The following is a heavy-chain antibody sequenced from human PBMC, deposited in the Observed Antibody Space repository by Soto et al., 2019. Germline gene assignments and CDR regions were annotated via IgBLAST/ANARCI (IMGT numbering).Heavy chain of an antibody. CDR2: INPSGGST. D-gene: IGHD6-6*01. Sequence: SVKVSCKASGYTFTSYYMHWVRQAPGQGLEWMGIINPSGGSTSYAQKFQGRVTMTRDTSTSTVYMELSSLRSEDTAVYYCARGGYSSSLYYYYGMDVWGQGTTVTVSS. V-gene: IGHV1-46*01. CDR1: GYTFTSYY. CDR3: ARGGYSSSLYYYYGMDV. J-gene: IGHJ6*02.